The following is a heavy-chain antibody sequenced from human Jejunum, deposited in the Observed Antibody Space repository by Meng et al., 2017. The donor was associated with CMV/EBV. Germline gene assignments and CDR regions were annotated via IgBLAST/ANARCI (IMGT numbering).Heavy chain of an antibody. CDR2: MHPNSGAT. Sequence: GGTFSSDSIIWVPQAPGQGLEWMGWMHPNSGATDYAQKFQGRVTMTRDTSISIAHMELNRLTSDDTAVYYCARGSPTTGTTGGYLWGQGTLVTVSS. D-gene: IGHD1-1*01. J-gene: IGHJ5*02. CDR1: GGTFSSDS. V-gene: IGHV1-2*02. CDR3: ARGSPTTGTTGGYL.